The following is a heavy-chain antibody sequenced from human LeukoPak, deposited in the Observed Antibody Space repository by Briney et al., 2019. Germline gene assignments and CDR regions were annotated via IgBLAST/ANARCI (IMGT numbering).Heavy chain of an antibody. CDR1: GYTFTSYY. Sequence: WASVKVSCKASGYTFTSYYMHWVRQAPGQGLEWMGIINPSGGSTSYAQKFQGRVTMTRDMSTSTVYMELSSLRSEDTALYYCARDGGGLRPEDYFDYWGQGTLVTVSS. CDR2: INPSGGST. CDR3: ARDGGGLRPEDYFDY. J-gene: IGHJ4*02. D-gene: IGHD4-17*01. V-gene: IGHV1-46*01.